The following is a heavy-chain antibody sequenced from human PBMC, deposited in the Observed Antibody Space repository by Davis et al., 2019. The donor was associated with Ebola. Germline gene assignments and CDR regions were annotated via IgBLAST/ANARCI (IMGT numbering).Heavy chain of an antibody. CDR2: IIPIFGTA. J-gene: IGHJ5*02. CDR1: GGTFSSYA. D-gene: IGHD5-18*01. V-gene: IGHV1-69*01. Sequence: KVSCKASGGTFSSYAISWVRQAPGQGLEWMGGIIPIFGTANYAQKFQGRVTITADESTSTAYMELSSLRSEDTAVYYCAGGYSYGSWFDPWGQGTLVTVSS. CDR3: AGGYSYGSWFDP.